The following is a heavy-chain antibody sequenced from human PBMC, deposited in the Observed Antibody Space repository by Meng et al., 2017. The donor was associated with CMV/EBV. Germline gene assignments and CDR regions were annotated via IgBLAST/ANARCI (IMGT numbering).Heavy chain of an antibody. Sequence: GGSLRLSCAASGFTVSSNYMSWVRQAPGKGLEWVSVIYSGGSTYYADSVKGRFTISRDNSKNTLYLQMNSLRAEDTAVYYCARVATVRFLEVSGMDVWGQGTTVIVSS. CDR2: IYSGGST. CDR1: GFTVSSNY. J-gene: IGHJ6*02. D-gene: IGHD3-3*01. CDR3: ARVATVRFLEVSGMDV. V-gene: IGHV3-53*01.